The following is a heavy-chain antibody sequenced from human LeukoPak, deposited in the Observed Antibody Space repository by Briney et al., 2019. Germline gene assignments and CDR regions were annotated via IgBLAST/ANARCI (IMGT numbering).Heavy chain of an antibody. Sequence: GGSLRLSCAASGFTFSNHWMHWVRQTPEKGLVWVSNISPDGSRTDYADSVKGRFTISRDDAKNTVDLQMNSLRGEDTAVYYCVRGRGSYGWFDPWGQGTLVTVSS. J-gene: IGHJ5*02. CDR2: ISPDGSRT. CDR3: VRGRGSYGWFDP. V-gene: IGHV3-74*01. CDR1: GFTFSNHW. D-gene: IGHD3-10*01.